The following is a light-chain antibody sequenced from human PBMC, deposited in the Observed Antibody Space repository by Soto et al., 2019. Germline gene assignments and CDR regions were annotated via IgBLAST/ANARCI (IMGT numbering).Light chain of an antibody. V-gene: IGKV1-9*01. CDR2: SAS. Sequence: DIQLTPSPSVLSASVGDTVTITCRASQALSNYLAWYQQKPGKAPDLLIYSASTLQSGVPSRFSGSGSETEFTLTISSLQPEDFATYYCLQHNNSPLTFGGGTRWIS. J-gene: IGKJ4*01. CDR3: LQHNNSPLT. CDR1: QALSNY.